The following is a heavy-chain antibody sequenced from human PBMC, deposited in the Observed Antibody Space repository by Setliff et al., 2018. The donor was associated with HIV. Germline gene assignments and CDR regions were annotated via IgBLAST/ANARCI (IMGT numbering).Heavy chain of an antibody. D-gene: IGHD5-18*01. CDR2: INDRGDYI. CDR3: ARDAPGYSHVLDF. Sequence: PGGSLRLSCAASGFTFNNYAMAWVRQAPGKGLEWVSAINDRGDYIYYAEFVRGRFTISRDSFKNTLYLQMNSLRAEGTALYFCARDAPGYSHVLDFWGQGTQVTVS. J-gene: IGHJ4*02. CDR1: GFTFNNYA. V-gene: IGHV3-23*01.